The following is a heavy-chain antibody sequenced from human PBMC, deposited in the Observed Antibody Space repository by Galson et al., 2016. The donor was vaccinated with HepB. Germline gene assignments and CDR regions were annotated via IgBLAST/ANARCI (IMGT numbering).Heavy chain of an antibody. D-gene: IGHD1-1*01. J-gene: IGHJ4*02. V-gene: IGHV3-9*01. CDR1: GFGFDDYG. Sequence: SLRLSCAASGFGFDDYGMHWVRQAPGKGLEWVSGISWNSGSIGYADSVKGRFTISRDNGKNSLYLQMNSLRAEDTALYCCAKDNTDGVELERPNYFDYWGLGTLVTVSS. CDR3: AKDNTDGVELERPNYFDY. CDR2: ISWNSGSI.